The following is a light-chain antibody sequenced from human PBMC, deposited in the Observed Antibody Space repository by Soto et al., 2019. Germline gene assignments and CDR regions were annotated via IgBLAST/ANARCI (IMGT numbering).Light chain of an antibody. CDR2: EVS. Sequence: QSALTQPASVSGSPGQSITISCTGTSSDVGGYNYVFWYQQHPGKAPKLMIYEVSNRPSGVSNRFSGSKSGNTASLTISGLQAEDEADYYCSSYTSSSTRVFGGGTKRTVL. CDR1: SSDVGGYNY. CDR3: SSYTSSSTRV. J-gene: IGLJ3*02. V-gene: IGLV2-14*01.